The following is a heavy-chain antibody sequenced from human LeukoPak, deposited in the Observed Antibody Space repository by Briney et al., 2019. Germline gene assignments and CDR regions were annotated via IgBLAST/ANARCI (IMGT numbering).Heavy chain of an antibody. Sequence: SETLSLTCTVSGGSISTSNYYWGWIRQPPGKGLEWIGSIYHSGITYYNPSLKSRVTISVDTSKNQFSLKLSSVTAADTAVYYCARERDSSSVGWFDPWGQGTLVTVSS. CDR3: ARERDSSSVGWFDP. CDR2: IYHSGIT. V-gene: IGHV4-39*07. D-gene: IGHD6-13*01. J-gene: IGHJ5*02. CDR1: GGSISTSNYY.